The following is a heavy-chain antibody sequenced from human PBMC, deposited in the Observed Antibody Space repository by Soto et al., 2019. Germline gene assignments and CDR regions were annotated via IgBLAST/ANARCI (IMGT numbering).Heavy chain of an antibody. CDR1: GLSFSNAW. Sequence: GGSLRLSCATSGLSFSNAWMNWVRQAPGKGLEWVGRIKNKADGGTTDYAAPVKGRFTISRDDSKNTLYLQMNSLKTEDTAVYYCTARPFHWGQGTLVTVSS. V-gene: IGHV3-15*07. CDR3: TARPFH. CDR2: IKNKADGGTT. J-gene: IGHJ4*02.